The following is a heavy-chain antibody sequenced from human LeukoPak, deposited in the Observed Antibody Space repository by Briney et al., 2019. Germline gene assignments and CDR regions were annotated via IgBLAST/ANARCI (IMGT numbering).Heavy chain of an antibody. Sequence: PSETLSLTCAVYGETFSGFYWSWIRQPPGKGLEWIGEINYSGSTNYNPSLKSRVTISVDASKNQFSLNLNSVTAADTAVYYCARISTVTHQFDYWGQGMLVTVSS. CDR2: INYSGST. J-gene: IGHJ4*02. V-gene: IGHV4-34*01. D-gene: IGHD4-17*01. CDR3: ARISTVTHQFDY. CDR1: GETFSGFY.